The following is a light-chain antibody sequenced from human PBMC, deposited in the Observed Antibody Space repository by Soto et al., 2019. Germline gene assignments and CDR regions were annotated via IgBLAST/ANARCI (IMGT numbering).Light chain of an antibody. V-gene: IGKV3-20*01. CDR1: QSVSSSY. J-gene: IGKJ1*01. Sequence: EIVLTQSPGTLSLSPGERATLSCRASQSVSSSYLAWYQQKPGQAPRLLIYGASSRATGIPDRFSGSGSGTDFTLTISRLESDDFAVYYCHQYGSSPGQAGPRT. CDR3: HQYGSSPGQAGPRT. CDR2: GAS.